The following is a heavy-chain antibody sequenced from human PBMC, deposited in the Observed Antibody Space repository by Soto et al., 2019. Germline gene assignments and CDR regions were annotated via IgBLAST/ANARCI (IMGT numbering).Heavy chain of an antibody. CDR2: IDWDDDK. D-gene: IGHD3-22*01. CDR3: ARNYDSSGYYDY. J-gene: IGHJ4*02. V-gene: IGHV2-70*04. Sequence: SGPTLVNPTQTLTLTCTFSGFSLSTSGMRVSWIRQPPGKALEWLARIDWDDDKFYSTSLKTRLTISKDTSKNQVVLTMTNMDPVDTATYYCARNYDSSGYYDYWGQGTLVTVSS. CDR1: GFSLSTSGMR.